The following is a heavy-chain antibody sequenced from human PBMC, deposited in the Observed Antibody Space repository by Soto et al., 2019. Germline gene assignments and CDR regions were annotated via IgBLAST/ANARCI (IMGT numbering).Heavy chain of an antibody. CDR3: ARDFDH. Sequence: GFIVSDNYMTWVRQAPGKGLEWVSTISGSGGSTYYADSVKGRFTISRDNSKNTLYLQMNSLRAEDTAVYYCARDFDHWGQGTLVTVSS. CDR2: ISGSGGST. V-gene: IGHV3-23*01. J-gene: IGHJ5*02. CDR1: GFIVSDNY.